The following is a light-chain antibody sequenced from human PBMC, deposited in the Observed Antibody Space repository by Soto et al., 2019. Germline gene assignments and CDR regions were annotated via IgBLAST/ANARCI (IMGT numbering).Light chain of an antibody. J-gene: IGLJ2*01. CDR3: ATWDASLNGPV. V-gene: IGLV1-44*01. CDR1: SSNIGGNT. Sequence: QAVVTQPPSASATPGQTVTISCSGSSSNIGGNTVNWYQQFSGKAPKLLIYINNQRPSGVPDRFSASKSGTSASLAIRGLQSEDEAHYYCATWDASLNGPVFGGGTKVTVL. CDR2: INN.